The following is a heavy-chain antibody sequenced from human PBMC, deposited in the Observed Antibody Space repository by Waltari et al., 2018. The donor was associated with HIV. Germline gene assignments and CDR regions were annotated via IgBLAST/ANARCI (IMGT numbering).Heavy chain of an antibody. CDR2: ISGSGVTT. D-gene: IGHD2-8*02. Sequence: DVKILESGGGLVQPGGSLTLSCAVSGSTFPNYGMYWVRHAPEKGLEWVSGISGSGVTTYYADSVKGRFTISRDNSKNTVNLQMDNLRANDTAVYYCAQGTGFSTNPFDYWGQGTLVTVSS. J-gene: IGHJ4*02. CDR3: AQGTGFSTNPFDY. CDR1: GSTFPNYG. V-gene: IGHV3-23*01.